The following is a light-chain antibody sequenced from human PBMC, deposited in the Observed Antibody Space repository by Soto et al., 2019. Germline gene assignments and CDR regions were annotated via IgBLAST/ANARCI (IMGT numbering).Light chain of an antibody. Sequence: EIVLTQSPGTLSLSPGERATLSCRASQSTSGYLAWYQQKPGQAPRLLIYDASNRATGIPARFSGSGSGTDFTLTISSLEPEDFAVYYCQQRSNIFGPGTKVDIK. CDR3: QQRSNI. CDR2: DAS. V-gene: IGKV3-11*01. J-gene: IGKJ3*01. CDR1: QSTSGY.